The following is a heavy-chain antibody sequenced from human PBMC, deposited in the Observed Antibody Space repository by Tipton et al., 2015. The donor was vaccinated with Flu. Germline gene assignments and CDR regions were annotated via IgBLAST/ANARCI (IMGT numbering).Heavy chain of an antibody. CDR3: AREHFYDVDLLDWYVDL. CDR2: IQSTGRT. V-gene: IGHV4-4*07. J-gene: IGHJ2*01. CDR1: GGSISSYY. Sequence: TLSLTCTVSGGSISSYYWNWIRQSAGKGLEWIGRIQSTGRTNYNPSLRSRVTMSLDASKNQVSLKLTSVTAADTAVYYCAREHFYDVDLLDWYVDLWGRGTLVTVSS. D-gene: IGHD3-22*01.